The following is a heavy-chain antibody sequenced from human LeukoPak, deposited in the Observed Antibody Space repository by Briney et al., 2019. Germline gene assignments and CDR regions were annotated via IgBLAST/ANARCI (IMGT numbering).Heavy chain of an antibody. CDR2: ISSSGSTI. CDR3: ARDGDSSGYPPGYFDY. CDR1: GFTFTSCA. V-gene: IGHV3-48*03. J-gene: IGHJ4*02. D-gene: IGHD3-22*01. Sequence: PGGSLRLSCAASGFTFTSCAMNWVRQAPGKGLEWVSYISSSGSTIYYADSVRGRFTISRDNAKNSLYLQMNSLRAEDTAVYYCARDGDSSGYPPGYFDYWGQGTLVTVSS.